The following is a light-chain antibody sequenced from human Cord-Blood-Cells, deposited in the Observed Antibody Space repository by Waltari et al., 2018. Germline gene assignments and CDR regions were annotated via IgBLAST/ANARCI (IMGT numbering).Light chain of an antibody. CDR1: SSDVGGYNY. Sequence: QSALTQPPSASGSPGQSVTISCTGTSSDVGGYNYVSWYQQHPGKAPKLMIYEVSKRPSGVPDRFSGSKSGNTVSLTVYGLQAEDEADYYCSSYAGSNNYVFGTGTKVTVL. CDR2: EVS. V-gene: IGLV2-8*01. CDR3: SSYAGSNNYV. J-gene: IGLJ1*01.